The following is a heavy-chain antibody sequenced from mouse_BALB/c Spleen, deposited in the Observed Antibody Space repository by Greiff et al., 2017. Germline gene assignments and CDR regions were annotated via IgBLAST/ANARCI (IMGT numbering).Heavy chain of an antibody. V-gene: IGHV3-8*02. CDR1: GDSITSGY. D-gene: IGHD1-1*01. J-gene: IGHJ3*01. CDR2: ISYSGST. CDR3: ARYSYYYGSSYGWFAY. Sequence: EVKLQESGPRLVKPSQTLSLTCSVTGDSITSGYWNWIRKFPGNKLEYMGYISYSGSTYYNPSLKSRISITRDTSKNQYYLQLNSVTTEDTATYYCARYSYYYGSSYGWFAYWGQGTLVTVSA.